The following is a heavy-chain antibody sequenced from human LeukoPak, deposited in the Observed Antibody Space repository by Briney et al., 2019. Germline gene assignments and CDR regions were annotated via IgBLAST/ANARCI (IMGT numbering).Heavy chain of an antibody. D-gene: IGHD3-3*01. CDR2: ISGSGGST. CDR1: GFTFSSYA. CDR3: ANIPYYDFWSGYYSTY. J-gene: IGHJ4*02. Sequence: GGSLRLSCAASGFTFSSYAMSWVRQAPGKGLEWVSAISGSGGSTYYADSVKGRFTISRDNSKSTLYLQMNSLRAEDTAVYYCANIPYYDFWSGYYSTYWGQGTLVTVSS. V-gene: IGHV3-23*01.